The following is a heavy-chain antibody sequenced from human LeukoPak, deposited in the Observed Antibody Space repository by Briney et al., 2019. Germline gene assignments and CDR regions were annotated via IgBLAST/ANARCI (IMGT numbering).Heavy chain of an antibody. J-gene: IGHJ4*02. CDR1: GFTLSSYA. CDR2: ISVNGNT. CDR3: ATRGYSYGGDDY. V-gene: IGHV3-23*01. Sequence: GGSLRLSCAASGFTLSSYAMSWVRQGPGKGLEWVSAISVNGNTYHADSVKGRFTISRDSYKNTLYLQMNSLRAEDAAVYYCATRGYSYGGDDYWGQGTLVTVSS. D-gene: IGHD5-18*01.